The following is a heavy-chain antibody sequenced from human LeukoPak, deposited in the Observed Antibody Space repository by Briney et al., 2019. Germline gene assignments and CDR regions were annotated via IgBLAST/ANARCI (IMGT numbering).Heavy chain of an antibody. CDR3: ARVTGYCSSTSCYGDNWFDP. CDR1: GGSISSYY. D-gene: IGHD2-2*01. CDR2: IYYSGST. Sequence: SETLSLTCTVSGGSISSYYWSWIRQPPGKGLEWLGYIYYSGSTNYNPSRKSRVTISVDTSKNQFSLKLSSVTAADTAVYYCARVTGYCSSTSCYGDNWFDPWGQGTLVTVSS. V-gene: IGHV4-59*01. J-gene: IGHJ5*02.